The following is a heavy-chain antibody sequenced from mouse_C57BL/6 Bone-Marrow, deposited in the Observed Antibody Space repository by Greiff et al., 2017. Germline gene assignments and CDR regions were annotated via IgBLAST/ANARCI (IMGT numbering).Heavy chain of an antibody. CDR3: ARPKYSNYWYFDV. J-gene: IGHJ1*03. CDR1: GYTFTSYW. Sequence: QVQLQQPGAELVKPGASVKMSCKASGYTFTSYWITWVKQRPGQGLEWIGDIYPGSGSTNYHEKFKSKATPTVDTSSSTAYMQLSRLTSEASAVYYCARPKYSNYWYFDVWGTGTTVTVSS. V-gene: IGHV1-55*01. D-gene: IGHD2-5*01. CDR2: IYPGSGST.